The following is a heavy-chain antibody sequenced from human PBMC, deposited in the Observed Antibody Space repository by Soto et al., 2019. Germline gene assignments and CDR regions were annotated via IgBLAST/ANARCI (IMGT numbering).Heavy chain of an antibody. CDR1: GYTFTSYA. Sequence: VASVKVSCKASGYTFTSYAMHWVRQAPGQRLEWMGWINAGNGNTKYSQKFQGRVTITRDTSASTAYMELSSLRSEDTAVYYCARDVDTATGGPNWFDPWGQGTLVTVSS. CDR2: INAGNGNT. D-gene: IGHD5-18*01. V-gene: IGHV1-3*01. J-gene: IGHJ5*02. CDR3: ARDVDTATGGPNWFDP.